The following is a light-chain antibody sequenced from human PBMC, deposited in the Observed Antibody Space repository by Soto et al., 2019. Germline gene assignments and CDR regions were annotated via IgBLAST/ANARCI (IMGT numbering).Light chain of an antibody. Sequence: EIVMTQSPATLSVSPGERATLSCRASQSVSSKLAWYQQKPSQAPRLLIFGASTRATVIPARFIGSGSGTEFTLTISSLQSEDFAVYYCQQYNNWPPMTFGQGTKVDIK. CDR3: QQYNNWPPMT. CDR1: QSVSSK. J-gene: IGKJ1*01. V-gene: IGKV3-15*01. CDR2: GAS.